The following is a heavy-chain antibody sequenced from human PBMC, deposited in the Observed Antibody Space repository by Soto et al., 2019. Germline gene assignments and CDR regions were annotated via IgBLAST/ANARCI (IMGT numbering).Heavy chain of an antibody. J-gene: IGHJ4*02. CDR3: ARDGTLHASSAYYYVY. V-gene: IGHV1-69*13. CDR2: IIPVFGKA. D-gene: IGHD3-22*01. CDR1: GGTFSRYA. Sequence: GASVKVSCKASGGTFSRYAISWVRQAPGQGLEWMGGIIPVFGKANYAEKFQGRVTITADESTNTGYMELKSLTSEDTAIYYCARDGTLHASSAYYYVYWGQGTPVTVSS.